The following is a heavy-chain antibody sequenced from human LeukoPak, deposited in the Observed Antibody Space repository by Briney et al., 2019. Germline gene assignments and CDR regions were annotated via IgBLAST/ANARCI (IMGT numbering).Heavy chain of an antibody. CDR2: VRSKTYGGTT. V-gene: IGHV3-49*04. D-gene: IGHD2-15*01. J-gene: IGHJ5*02. CDR3: SALTPGVVVAVPFDP. Sequence: GGSLRLSCAASGFTFNNAWMNWVRQAPGKGLEWVGFVRSKTYGGTTEYAASVRDRFTISRDDSKSIAYLQMNSLKTEDTAVYYCSALTPGVVVAVPFDPWGQGTLVTVSS. CDR1: GFTFNNAW.